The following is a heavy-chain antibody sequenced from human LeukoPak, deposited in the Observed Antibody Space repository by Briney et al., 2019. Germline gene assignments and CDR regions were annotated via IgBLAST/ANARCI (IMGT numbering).Heavy chain of an antibody. V-gene: IGHV4-38-2*02. CDR2: IYHSGST. Sequence: SETLSLTCTVSGYSISSGYYWGWIPQPPGKGLEWIGSIYHSGSTYYNPSLKSRVTISVDTSKNQFSLKLSSVTAADTAVYYCARDRTGSYYWGQGTLVTVSS. CDR3: ARDRTGSYY. J-gene: IGHJ4*02. D-gene: IGHD3/OR15-3a*01. CDR1: GYSISSGYY.